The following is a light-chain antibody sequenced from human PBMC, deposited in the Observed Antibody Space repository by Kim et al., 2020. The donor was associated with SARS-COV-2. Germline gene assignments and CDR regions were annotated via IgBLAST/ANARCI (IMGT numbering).Light chain of an antibody. J-gene: IGKJ4*01. Sequence: DIQMTQSPSTLSASVGDRVTITCRASQSISSWLAWYQQNPGKDTKLLIYKASTLESGVPSKFSGSGSGTEFTLTISRLQPDDFATYCCHEYNSYPLTFGRGTKVDI. CDR1: QSISSW. V-gene: IGKV1-5*03. CDR3: HEYNSYPLT. CDR2: KAS.